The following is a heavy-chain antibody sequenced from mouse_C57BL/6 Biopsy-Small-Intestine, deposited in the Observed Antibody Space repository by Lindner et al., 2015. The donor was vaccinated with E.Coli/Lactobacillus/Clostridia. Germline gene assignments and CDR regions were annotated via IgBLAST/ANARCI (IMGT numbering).Heavy chain of an antibody. V-gene: IGHV1-72*04. CDR1: GFTFTGYY. Sequence: SVKVSCKASGFTFTGYYIHWVRQAPGQGPEWVGRVNPNSGGTNYAQKFQGRVTMTRDTSRDTVYMELTSLTSDDTGVYYCARSAIGPAGFWFFDPWGRGTLVTVSS. D-gene: IGHD6-1*01. J-gene: IGHJ1*01. CDR3: ARSAIGPAGFWFFDP. CDR2: VNPNSGGT.